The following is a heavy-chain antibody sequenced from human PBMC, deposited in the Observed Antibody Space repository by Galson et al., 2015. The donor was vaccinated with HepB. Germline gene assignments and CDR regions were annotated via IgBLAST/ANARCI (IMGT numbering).Heavy chain of an antibody. J-gene: IGHJ3*01. D-gene: IGHD3-3*01. CDR1: GGSISSGSYY. V-gene: IGHV4-61*02. CDR2: IYTSGST. Sequence: TLSLTCTVSGGSISSGSYYWSWIRQPAGKRLEWIGRIYTSGSTNYNPSFRSRVSMSLDMSKNQVSLKLRSVTAADTAVYFCAREWRGDLRFLEFAAFDPWGQGTKVTVSS. CDR3: AREWRGDLRFLEFAAFDP.